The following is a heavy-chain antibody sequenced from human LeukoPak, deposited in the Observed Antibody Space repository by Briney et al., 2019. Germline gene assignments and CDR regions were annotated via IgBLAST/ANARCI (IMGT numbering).Heavy chain of an antibody. V-gene: IGHV3-30*04. CDR3: ARAETGDCFDY. J-gene: IGHJ4*02. Sequence: GRSLRLSCAASGFTFSSYAMHWVRQAPGKGLEWVAVISYDGSNKYYADSVKGRFTISRDNSKNTLYLQMNSLRAEDTAVYYCARAETGDCFDYWGQGTLVTVSS. D-gene: IGHD1-14*01. CDR2: ISYDGSNK. CDR1: GFTFSSYA.